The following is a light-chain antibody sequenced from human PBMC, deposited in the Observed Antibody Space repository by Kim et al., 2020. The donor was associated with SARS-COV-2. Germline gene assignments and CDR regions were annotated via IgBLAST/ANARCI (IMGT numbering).Light chain of an antibody. Sequence: PGERATLSCRASQSVSSYLAWYQQKPGQAPRLLIYDASNRATGIPARFSGSGSGTDFTLTISSLEPEDFAVYYCQQRSNWSFTFGPGTKVDIK. V-gene: IGKV3-11*01. CDR2: DAS. J-gene: IGKJ3*01. CDR3: QQRSNWSFT. CDR1: QSVSSY.